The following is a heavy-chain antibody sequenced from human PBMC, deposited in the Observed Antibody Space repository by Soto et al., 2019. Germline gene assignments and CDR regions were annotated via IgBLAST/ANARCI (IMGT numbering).Heavy chain of an antibody. D-gene: IGHD2-21*01. Sequence: ASVKVSCKASGYTFTGYYMHWVRQAPGQGLEWMGWINAGNGNTKYSQKFQGRVTMTTDTSTSTAYMELRSLRSDDTAVYYCARGPEVIDYWGQGTLVTVSS. V-gene: IGHV1-18*04. CDR2: INAGNGNT. CDR3: ARGPEVIDY. J-gene: IGHJ4*02. CDR1: GYTFTGYY.